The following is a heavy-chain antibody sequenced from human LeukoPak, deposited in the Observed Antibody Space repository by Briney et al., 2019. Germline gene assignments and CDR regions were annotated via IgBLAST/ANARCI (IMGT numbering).Heavy chain of an antibody. V-gene: IGHV3-7*01. CDR3: ARGYSDYGLT. CDR2: IKQDGSEK. J-gene: IGHJ5*02. Sequence: LPGVHLRLSCAASGFSFSTYWMSWVRQAPGKGLEWVANIKQDGSEKYYVDSVKGRFTISRDNAKNSVYLQMNSLRAEDTSVYYCARGYSDYGLTWGQGTLVTVSS. D-gene: IGHD4-11*01. CDR1: GFSFSTYW.